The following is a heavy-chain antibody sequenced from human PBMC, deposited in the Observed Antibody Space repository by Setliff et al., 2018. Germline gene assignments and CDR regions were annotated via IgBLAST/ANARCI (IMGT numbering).Heavy chain of an antibody. D-gene: IGHD2-8*02. CDR3: TRVWSMVSDSYYFYMDV. J-gene: IGHJ6*03. Sequence: LRLSCTASGFTFTNYAMSWVRQAPGKGLAWVSRINSDGSSTTYADSVKGRFTISRDNAKNTLYLQMNSLRAEDTAVYFCTRVWSMVSDSYYFYMDVWGKGTTVTVSS. CDR1: GFTFTNYA. V-gene: IGHV3-74*01. CDR2: INSDGSST.